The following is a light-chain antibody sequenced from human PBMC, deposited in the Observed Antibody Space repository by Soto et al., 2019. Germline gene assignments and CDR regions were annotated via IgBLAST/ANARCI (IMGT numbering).Light chain of an antibody. Sequence: QSVLTQPPSVSGAPGQRVTISCTGSKSNIGAGYDVNWYQHLPGTAPKLLIYGDTIRPSGVPDRFSGSKSATSASLAIAGLQVEDEGDYYCQSYDSSLSGPVLFGGGTKLTVL. V-gene: IGLV1-40*01. CDR2: GDT. CDR1: KSNIGAGYD. J-gene: IGLJ2*01. CDR3: QSYDSSLSGPVL.